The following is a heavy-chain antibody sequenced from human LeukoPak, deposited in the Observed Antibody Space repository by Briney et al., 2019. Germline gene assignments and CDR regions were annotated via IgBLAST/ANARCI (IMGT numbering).Heavy chain of an antibody. CDR3: ATGTVSSSWLGIFDF. CDR1: GYTLTELS. Sequence: ASVKVSCKVSGYTLTELSMHWVRQAPGEGLEWMGRFDPEDGETLSAQRFQGRLTMTEDTSADTAYMELSSLTSDDTALYYCATGTVSSSWLGIFDFWGQGTLVTVSS. CDR2: FDPEDGET. D-gene: IGHD6-13*01. J-gene: IGHJ4*02. V-gene: IGHV1-24*01.